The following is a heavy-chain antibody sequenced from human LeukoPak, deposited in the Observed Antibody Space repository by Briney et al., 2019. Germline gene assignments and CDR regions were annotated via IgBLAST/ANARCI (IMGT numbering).Heavy chain of an antibody. CDR1: GYTFTSYD. D-gene: IGHD3-22*01. Sequence: ASVKVSCKASGYTFTSYDINWVRQATGQGLEWMGWMNPNSGNTGYAQKFQGRVTMTRNTSISTAYMELSRLRSDDTAVYYCARDLNPYYYDSSAYSPFDYWGQGTLVTVSS. CDR2: MNPNSGNT. CDR3: ARDLNPYYYDSSAYSPFDY. V-gene: IGHV1-8*01. J-gene: IGHJ4*02.